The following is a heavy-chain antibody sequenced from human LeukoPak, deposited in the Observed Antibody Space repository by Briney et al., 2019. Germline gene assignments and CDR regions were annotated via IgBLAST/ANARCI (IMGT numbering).Heavy chain of an antibody. V-gene: IGHV3-23*01. CDR2: ISGSGGST. CDR3: ARDSPTFDI. J-gene: IGHJ3*02. CDR1: GFTFSTYA. Sequence: PGGSLRLSCAASGFTFSTYAVSWVRQAPGKGLEWVSAISGSGGSTYYADPVKGRFTISRDNSKNTLYLQMNSLRAEDTAIYYCARDSPTFDIWGQGTMVTVSS.